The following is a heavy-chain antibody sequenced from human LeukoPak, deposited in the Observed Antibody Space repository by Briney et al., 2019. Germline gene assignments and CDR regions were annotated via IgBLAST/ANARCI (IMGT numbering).Heavy chain of an antibody. CDR3: ARYWNGWFDP. J-gene: IGHJ5*02. V-gene: IGHV4-61*10. Sequence: SQTLSLTCTVSGDSISSGSYYWSWIRQPAGKGLEWIGYIYYSGSTNYNPSLKSRVTISVDTSKNQFSLKLSSVTAADTAVYYCARYWNGWFDPWGQGTLVTVSS. CDR1: GDSISSGSYY. CDR2: IYYSGST. D-gene: IGHD1-1*01.